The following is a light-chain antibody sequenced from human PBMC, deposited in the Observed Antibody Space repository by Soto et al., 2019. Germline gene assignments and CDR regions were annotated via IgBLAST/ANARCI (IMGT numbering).Light chain of an antibody. J-gene: IGLJ2*01. Sequence: QSVLTQPPSVSGAPGQRVTISCTGGSSSIGAGFDVHWYQRLPGTAPKLLIYGNSNRPSGVPDRFSGSKSGNTASLTISGLQAEDEADYYCCSYAGSYTFVVFGGGTKLTVL. V-gene: IGLV1-40*01. CDR3: CSYAGSYTFVV. CDR2: GNS. CDR1: SSSIGAGFD.